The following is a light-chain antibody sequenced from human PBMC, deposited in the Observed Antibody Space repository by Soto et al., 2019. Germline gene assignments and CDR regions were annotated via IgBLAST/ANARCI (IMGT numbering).Light chain of an antibody. CDR1: SSDVGSYNL. J-gene: IGLJ1*01. V-gene: IGLV2-23*02. CDR2: EVS. CDR3: CSYAGSSTYV. Sequence: SVLTRPSSVTGSPGQSITISCTGTSSDVGSYNLVSWYQQHPGKAPKLMIYEVSKRPSGVSNRFSGSKSGNTASLTISGHQAEDEADYYCCSYAGSSTYVFGTGTKVTVL.